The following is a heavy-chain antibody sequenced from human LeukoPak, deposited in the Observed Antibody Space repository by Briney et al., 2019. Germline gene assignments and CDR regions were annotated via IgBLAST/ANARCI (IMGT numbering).Heavy chain of an antibody. CDR3: ARLDDYSNYWTFDY. V-gene: IGHV4-59*01. CDR2: IYYSGST. J-gene: IGHJ4*02. CDR1: GGSISSYY. Sequence: PSETLSLTCTVSGGSISSYYWSWIRQPPGKGLEWIGYIYYSGSTNYNPSLKSRVTISVDTSKNQFSLKLSSVTAADTAVYYCARLDDYSNYWTFDYWGQGTLVTVSS. D-gene: IGHD4-11*01.